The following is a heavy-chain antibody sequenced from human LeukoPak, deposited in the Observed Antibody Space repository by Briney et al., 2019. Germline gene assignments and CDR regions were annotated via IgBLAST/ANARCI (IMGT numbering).Heavy chain of an antibody. Sequence: GGSLRLSCVASGFTFTGHSMHWVRQAPGKGLEWVAVVGGDERTIFYADSLKGRFTVSRDNSKNTVYLQMNSLRDEDTAFYYCAREKQSGGTSFDYWGQGSLVSVSS. J-gene: IGHJ4*02. CDR2: VGGDERTI. CDR1: GFTFTGHS. V-gene: IGHV3-30*04. CDR3: AREKQSGGTSFDY. D-gene: IGHD1-26*01.